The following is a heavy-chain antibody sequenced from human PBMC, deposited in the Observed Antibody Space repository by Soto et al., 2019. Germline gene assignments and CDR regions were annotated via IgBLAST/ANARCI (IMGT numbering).Heavy chain of an antibody. J-gene: IGHJ4*02. CDR2: INAGNGNT. CDR1: GYTFTSYA. D-gene: IGHD2-2*01. CDR3: ARVSAAAAFDY. Sequence: ASVKVSCKASGYTFTSYAMHWVLQAPGQRLEWMGWINAGNGNTKYSQKFQGRVTITRDTSASTAYMELSSLRSEDTAVYYCARVSAAAAFDYWGQGTLVTVSS. V-gene: IGHV1-3*01.